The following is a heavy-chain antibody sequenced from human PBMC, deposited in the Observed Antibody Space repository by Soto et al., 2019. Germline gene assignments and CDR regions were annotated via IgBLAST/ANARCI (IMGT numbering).Heavy chain of an antibody. D-gene: IGHD3-9*01. CDR2: VYYTGGS. J-gene: IGHJ4*02. V-gene: IGHV4-59*12. Sequence: SLTCTVSGGSISGYYWSWIRQPPGRGLEWIGYVYYTGGSNSNPSLKSRVTTSIDTSKNQLSLKLSSVTAADTAVYYCARGTTYYDILTGYYDWGQGTLVTVSS. CDR1: GGSISGYY. CDR3: ARGTTYYDILTGYYD.